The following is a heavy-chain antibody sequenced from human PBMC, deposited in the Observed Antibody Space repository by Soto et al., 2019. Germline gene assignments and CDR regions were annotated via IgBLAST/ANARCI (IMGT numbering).Heavy chain of an antibody. CDR2: IYPGDSDT. V-gene: IGHV5-51*01. D-gene: IGHD1-7*01. J-gene: IGHJ4*02. Sequence: GESLKISCKGSGYSFTSYWIGWVRQMPGKGLEWMGIIYPGDSDTRYSPSFQGQVTITADESTSTAYMELSSLRSEDTAVYYCARARAPYNWNYDPLGYFDYWGQGTLVTVSS. CDR3: ARARAPYNWNYDPLGYFDY. CDR1: GYSFTSYW.